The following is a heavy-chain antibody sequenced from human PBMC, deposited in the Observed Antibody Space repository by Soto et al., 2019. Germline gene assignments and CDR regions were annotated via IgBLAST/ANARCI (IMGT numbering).Heavy chain of an antibody. J-gene: IGHJ3*02. Sequence: GESRKISCKGSGYSFTSYWISWVRQMPGKGLEWMGRIDPSDSYTNYSPSFQGHVTISADKSISTAYLQWSSLKASDTAMYYCASRGVYYDFWSGSNNDAFDIWGQGTMVTVSS. CDR3: ASRGVYYDFWSGSNNDAFDI. CDR1: GYSFTSYW. CDR2: IDPSDSYT. D-gene: IGHD3-3*01. V-gene: IGHV5-10-1*01.